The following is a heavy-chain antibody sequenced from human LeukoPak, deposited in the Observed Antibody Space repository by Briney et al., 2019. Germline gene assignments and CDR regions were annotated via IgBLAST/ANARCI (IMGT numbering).Heavy chain of an antibody. V-gene: IGHV4-59*08. Sequence: PSETLSLTCPVSGGSIGLHYWSWIRQPPGKGLEWIAFISYSGSTNYNPSLKSRASISLDTSKNLCSLRLSSVTAADTAVYYCARHLPRTDIGYAFDIWGQGTVVTVSS. CDR3: ARHLPRTDIGYAFDI. J-gene: IGHJ3*02. CDR1: GGSIGLHY. D-gene: IGHD2-15*01. CDR2: ISYSGST.